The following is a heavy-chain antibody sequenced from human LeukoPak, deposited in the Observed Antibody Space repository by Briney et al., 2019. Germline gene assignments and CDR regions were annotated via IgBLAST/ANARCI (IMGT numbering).Heavy chain of an antibody. D-gene: IGHD3-22*01. CDR1: GGSFSGYY. J-gene: IGHJ4*02. CDR2: INHSGST. Sequence: SETLSLTCAVYGGSFSGYYWSWIRQPPGKGLEWIGEINHSGSTNYNPSLKSRVTISVDTSKNQFSLKLSSVTAADTAVYYCARGGYYDSSGYPFFDYWGQGTLVTVSS. V-gene: IGHV4-34*01. CDR3: ARGGYYDSSGYPFFDY.